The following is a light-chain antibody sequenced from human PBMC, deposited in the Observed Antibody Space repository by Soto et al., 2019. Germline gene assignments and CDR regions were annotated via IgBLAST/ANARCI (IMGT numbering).Light chain of an antibody. CDR1: QSVTSRN. V-gene: IGKV3-20*01. Sequence: EIVLTQSPGTLSLSPGERATLSCRASQSVTSRNLAWYQQKPGQAPRLLIYGASSGATGIPDRFSGSGSGTDCTLTISRLEPEDFAVYYCQQYGSSPFTFGPGTKVDIK. CDR2: GAS. J-gene: IGKJ3*01. CDR3: QQYGSSPFT.